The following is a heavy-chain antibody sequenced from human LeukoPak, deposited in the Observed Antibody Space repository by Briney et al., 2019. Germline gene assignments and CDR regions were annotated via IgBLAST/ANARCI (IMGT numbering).Heavy chain of an antibody. V-gene: IGHV3-21*01. J-gene: IGHJ4*02. Sequence: GGSLRLSCAASTFTFGSDSMNWVRQAPGKGLEWVSSISSSSDYIYYADSGKGRFTISRDNAKNSLFLQMNSLRVEDSAVYYCARDSGSSWREGLNYWGQGTLVTVSS. CDR2: ISSSSDYI. D-gene: IGHD6-13*01. CDR1: TFTFGSDS. CDR3: ARDSGSSWREGLNY.